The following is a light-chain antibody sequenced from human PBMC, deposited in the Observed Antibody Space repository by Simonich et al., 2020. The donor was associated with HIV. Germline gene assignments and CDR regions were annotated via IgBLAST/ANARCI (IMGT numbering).Light chain of an antibody. Sequence: QSVLTQPPSVSGAPRQWVSISCSGSSSNIGNNAVDWHQQLPGKAPKLLIFYDDLLPSGISDRFSGSKSGTSASLAISGLQSDDEADYYCAAWDESLSGRVFGGGTKLTVL. CDR2: YDD. V-gene: IGLV1-36*01. CDR1: SSNIGNNA. J-gene: IGLJ3*02. CDR3: AAWDESLSGRV.